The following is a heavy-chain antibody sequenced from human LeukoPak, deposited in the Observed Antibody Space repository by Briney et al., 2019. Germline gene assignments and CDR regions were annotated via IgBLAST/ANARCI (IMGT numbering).Heavy chain of an antibody. J-gene: IGHJ4*02. CDR3: AREELVKGVPAAPLVDY. CDR2: IWYDGSNK. CDR1: GFTFSSYG. Sequence: PGGSLRLSCAASGFTFSSYGMHWVRQAPGKGLEWVAVIWYDGSNKYYADSVKGRFTISRDNSKNTLYLQMNSLRAEDTAVYYCAREELVKGVPAAPLVDYWGQGTLVTVSS. V-gene: IGHV3-33*01. D-gene: IGHD2-2*01.